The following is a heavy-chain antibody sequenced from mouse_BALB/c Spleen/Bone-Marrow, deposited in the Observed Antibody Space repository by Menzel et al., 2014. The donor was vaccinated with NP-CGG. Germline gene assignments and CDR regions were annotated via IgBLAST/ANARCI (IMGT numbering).Heavy chain of an antibody. CDR3: AREGNYYGSIAMDY. D-gene: IGHD1-1*01. CDR1: GYTFTSYW. J-gene: IGHJ4*01. Sequence: QVQLKESGAELVKPGASVKLSCKASGYTFTSYWMHWVKQRPGQGLEWIGEINPSNGRTNYNEKFKSKATLTVDKSSSTAYMQLSSLTSEDSAVYYCAREGNYYGSIAMDYWGQGTSVTASS. V-gene: IGHV1S81*02. CDR2: INPSNGRT.